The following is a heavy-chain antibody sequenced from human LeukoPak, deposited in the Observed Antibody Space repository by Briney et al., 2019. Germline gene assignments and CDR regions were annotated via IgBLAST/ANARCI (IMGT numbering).Heavy chain of an antibody. CDR3: AKEKKVIVVVPAAMDY. CDR2: IRYDGSNK. CDR1: GFTFDDYA. J-gene: IGHJ4*02. Sequence: GRSLRLSCAASGFTFDDYAMHWVRQAPGKGLEWVAFIRYDGSNKYYADSVKGRFTISRDNSKNTLYLQMNSLRAEDTAVYYCAKEKKVIVVVPAAMDYWGQGTLVTVSS. V-gene: IGHV3-30*02. D-gene: IGHD2-2*01.